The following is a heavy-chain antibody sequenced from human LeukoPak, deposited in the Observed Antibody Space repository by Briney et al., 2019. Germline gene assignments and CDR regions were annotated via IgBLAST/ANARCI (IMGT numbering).Heavy chain of an antibody. CDR1: GFTFSSYA. CDR2: IYSGGST. D-gene: IGHD1/OR15-1a*01. V-gene: IGHV3-66*01. Sequence: GGSLRPSCAASGFTFSSYAMSWVRQAPGKGLEWVSVIYSGGSTYYADSVKGRFTISRDNSKNTLYLQMNSLRAEDTAVYYCVRGVEQTFDIWGQGTMVIVSS. J-gene: IGHJ3*02. CDR3: VRGVEQTFDI.